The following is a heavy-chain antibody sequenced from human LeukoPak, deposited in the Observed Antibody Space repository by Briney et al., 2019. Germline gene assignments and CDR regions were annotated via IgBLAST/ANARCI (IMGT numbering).Heavy chain of an antibody. CDR3: ARDGGLTAPVNYYYYYYMDV. V-gene: IGHV4-38-2*02. CDR2: IYHSGST. D-gene: IGHD5-18*01. Sequence: PSETLSLTCTVSGYSITSAYYWGWIRQPPGKGLEWIGEIYHSGSTNYNPSLKSRVTISVDKSKNQFSLKLSSVTAADTAVYYCARDGGLTAPVNYYYYYYMDVWGKGTTVTVSS. J-gene: IGHJ6*03. CDR1: GYSITSAYY.